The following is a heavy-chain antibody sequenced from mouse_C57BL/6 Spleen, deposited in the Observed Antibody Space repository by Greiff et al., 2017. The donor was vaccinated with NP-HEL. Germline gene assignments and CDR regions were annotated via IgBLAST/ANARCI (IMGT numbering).Heavy chain of an antibody. CDR3: ATIQDYFDY. CDR1: GFTFTDYY. CDR2: IRNKANGYTT. V-gene: IGHV7-3*01. J-gene: IGHJ2*01. Sequence: EVKLVESGGGLVQPGGSLSLSCAASGFTFTDYYMSWVRQPPGKALEWLGFIRNKANGYTTEYSASVKGRFTISRDNSQSILYLQMNALRAEDSATYYCATIQDYFDYWGQGTTLTVSS.